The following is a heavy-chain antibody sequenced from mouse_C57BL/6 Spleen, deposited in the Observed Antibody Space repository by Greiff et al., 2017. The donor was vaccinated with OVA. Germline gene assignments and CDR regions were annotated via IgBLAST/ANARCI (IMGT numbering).Heavy chain of an antibody. D-gene: IGHD2-5*01. CDR1: GYTFTSYW. V-gene: IGHV1-52*01. CDR3: ARGHPAYYSNYGYAMDY. CDR2: IDPSDSET. Sequence: QVQLKQPGAELVRPGSSVKLSCKASGYTFTSYWMHWVKQRPIQGLEWIGNIDPSDSETHYNQKFKDKATLTVDKSSSTAYMQLSSLTSEDSAVYYCARGHPAYYSNYGYAMDYWGQGTSVTVSS. J-gene: IGHJ4*01.